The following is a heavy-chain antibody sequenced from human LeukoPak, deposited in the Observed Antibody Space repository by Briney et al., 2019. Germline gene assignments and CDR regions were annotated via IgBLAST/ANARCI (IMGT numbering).Heavy chain of an antibody. Sequence: PSETLSLTCTVSGGSISSYYWSWIRQPAGKGLEWIGRIYISGSTNYNPSLKSRVTMSVDTSKNQFSLKLSSVTAADTAVYYCAREALEWGSWLTDYYYYYMDVWGKGTTVTVSS. V-gene: IGHV4-4*07. CDR1: GGSISSYY. CDR3: AREALEWGSWLTDYYYYYMDV. CDR2: IYISGST. J-gene: IGHJ6*03. D-gene: IGHD3-9*01.